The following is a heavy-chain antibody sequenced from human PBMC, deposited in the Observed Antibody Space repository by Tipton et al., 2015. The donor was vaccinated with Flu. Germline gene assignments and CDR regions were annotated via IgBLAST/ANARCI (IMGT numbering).Heavy chain of an antibody. CDR1: GGSISSVTYY. V-gene: IGHV4-39*07. CDR2: IYYSGNT. D-gene: IGHD3-10*01. Sequence: LSLTCTVSGGSISSVTYYWGWIRQSPGKGLEWIGNIYYSGNTYYNPSLKSRVTMSVDTSKNQMSLRLNSVTAADTAVYYCAGIYYYGSGDYYLDSWGQGTLVTVSS. CDR3: AGIYYYGSGDYYLDS. J-gene: IGHJ4*02.